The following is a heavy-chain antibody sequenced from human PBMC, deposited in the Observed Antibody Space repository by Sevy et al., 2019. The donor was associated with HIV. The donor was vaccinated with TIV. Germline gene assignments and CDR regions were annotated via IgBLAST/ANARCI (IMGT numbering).Heavy chain of an antibody. J-gene: IGHJ4*02. V-gene: IGHV3-23*01. D-gene: IGHD3-22*01. CDR3: ATGGGGYYYDSSGLFDY. Sequence: GGSLRLSCAASGFTFSSYAMSWVRQAPGKGLEWVSSISGSGYLTYYTDSVKGRFTIFRDNSKNTLHLQMNSLRAEDNTVYYCATGGGGYYYDSSGLFDYWGQGTLVTVSS. CDR1: GFTFSSYA. CDR2: ISGSGYLT.